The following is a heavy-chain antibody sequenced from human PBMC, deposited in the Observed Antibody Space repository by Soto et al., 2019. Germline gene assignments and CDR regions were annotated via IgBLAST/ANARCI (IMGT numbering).Heavy chain of an antibody. CDR2: IYPGDSDT. J-gene: IGHJ6*02. CDR3: ALIWDEIIPHGRVGYYDSPNYYYGMDV. V-gene: IGHV5-51*01. CDR1: GYSLTSYW. D-gene: IGHD3-22*01. Sequence: PGESLKISCKGSGYSLTSYWIGWVRQMPGKGLEWMGIIYPGDSDTRYSPSFQGQVTISADKSISTAYLQWSSLKASDTAMYYCALIWDEIIPHGRVGYYDSPNYYYGMDVWGQGTTVTVSS.